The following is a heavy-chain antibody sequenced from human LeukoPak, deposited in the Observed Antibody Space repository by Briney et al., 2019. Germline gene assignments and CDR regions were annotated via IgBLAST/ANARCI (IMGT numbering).Heavy chain of an antibody. CDR3: ARGHGDYVWGSYRPSRFDY. V-gene: IGHV1-8*01. D-gene: IGHD3-16*02. Sequence: ASVKVSCKASGYTFTSYDINWVRQATGQGLEWIGWMNPNRGNTGYAQKFQGRVSMTRNTSISTAYMELSSLRSEDTAVYYCARGHGDYVWGSYRPSRFDYWGQGTLVTVSS. J-gene: IGHJ4*02. CDR2: MNPNRGNT. CDR1: GYTFTSYD.